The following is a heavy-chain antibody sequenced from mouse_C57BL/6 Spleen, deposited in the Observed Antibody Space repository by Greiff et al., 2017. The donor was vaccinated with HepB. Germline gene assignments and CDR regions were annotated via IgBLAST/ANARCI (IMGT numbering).Heavy chain of an antibody. CDR2: ISYDGSN. J-gene: IGHJ4*01. CDR3: ARDITTVVAHVDYAMDY. D-gene: IGHD1-1*01. Sequence: EVKLLESGPGLVKPSQSLSLTCSVTGYSITSGYYWNWIRQFPGNKLEWMGYISYDGSNNYNPSLKNRISITRDTSKNLFFLKLNSVTTEDTATYYWARDITTVVAHVDYAMDYWGQGTSVTVSS. CDR1: GYSITSGYY. V-gene: IGHV3-6*01.